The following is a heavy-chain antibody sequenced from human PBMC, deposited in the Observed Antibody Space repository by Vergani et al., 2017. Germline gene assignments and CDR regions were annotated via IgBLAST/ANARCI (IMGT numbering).Heavy chain of an antibody. CDR1: GFSLSNARMG. J-gene: IGHJ4*02. Sequence: QVTLKESGPVLVKPTETLTLTCTVSGFSLSNARMGVSWIRQPPGKALEWLAHIFSNDEKSYSTSLKSRLTISKDTSKNQVGLTMTNMDPVDTATYYCAHRLINPYDFWSGVFDYWGQGTLVTVSS. D-gene: IGHD3-3*01. V-gene: IGHV2-26*01. CDR3: AHRLINPYDFWSGVFDY. CDR2: IFSNDEK.